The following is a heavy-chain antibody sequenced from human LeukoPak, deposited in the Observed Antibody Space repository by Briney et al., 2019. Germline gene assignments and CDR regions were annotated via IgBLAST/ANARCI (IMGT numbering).Heavy chain of an antibody. D-gene: IGHD3-22*01. J-gene: IGHJ4*02. CDR1: GYTFTSYD. CDR2: MNPNSGNT. Sequence: ASVKVSCKASGYTFTSYDTNWVRQATGQGLEWMGWMNPNSGNTGYAQKFQGRVTMTRNTSITTAYMELSSLRSEDTAVYYCARATKRSDSSGYYYDYWGQGTLVTVSS. CDR3: ARATKRSDSSGYYYDY. V-gene: IGHV1-8*01.